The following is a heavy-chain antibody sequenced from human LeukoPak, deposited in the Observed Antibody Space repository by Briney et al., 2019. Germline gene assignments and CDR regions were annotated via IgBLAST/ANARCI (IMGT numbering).Heavy chain of an antibody. V-gene: IGHV1-46*01. Sequence: ASVKASCKASGYTFTSYFIHWVRQAPGQGLEWLGIINPSGENTNYAQKFQGRVTMTRDTSASTVYMELSSLRSDDTAVYYCAREMERLLWFGELLEPNYFDYWGQGTLVTVSS. CDR1: GYTFTSYF. J-gene: IGHJ4*02. CDR2: INPSGENT. D-gene: IGHD3-10*01. CDR3: AREMERLLWFGELLEPNYFDY.